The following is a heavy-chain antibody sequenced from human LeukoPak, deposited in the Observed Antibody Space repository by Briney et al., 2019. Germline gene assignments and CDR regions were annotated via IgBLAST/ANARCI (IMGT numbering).Heavy chain of an antibody. D-gene: IGHD2-15*01. CDR1: GFTFSNYG. CDR3: AKVRVGTAHFDY. CDR2: ISHDGSNN. V-gene: IGHV3-30*18. J-gene: IGHJ4*02. Sequence: GGSLKLSCAASGFTFSNYGMHWVRQAPGKGLEWVVVISHDGSNNNYADSVKGRFTISRDNCKNTLYLQMNSLRPEDTAVYYCAKVRVGTAHFDYWGQGTLVTVSS.